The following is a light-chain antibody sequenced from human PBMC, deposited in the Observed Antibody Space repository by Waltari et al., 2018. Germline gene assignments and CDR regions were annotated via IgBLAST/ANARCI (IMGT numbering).Light chain of an antibody. J-gene: IGKJ1*01. Sequence: EIVLTQSPGTLSLSPGERATLSCRASQSVSRSLAWYQQKPGQAPRLLIYGASSRATGVPDMFIGSVSGTYFSLTISVLEPDYFAVNYCLDYVRLPVSFGQCTKVKFK. CDR1: QSVSRS. CDR2: GAS. CDR3: LDYVRLPVS. V-gene: IGKV3-20*01.